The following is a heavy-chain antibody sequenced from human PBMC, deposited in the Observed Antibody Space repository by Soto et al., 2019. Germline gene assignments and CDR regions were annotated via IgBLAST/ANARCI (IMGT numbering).Heavy chain of an antibody. D-gene: IGHD3-3*01. CDR1: GFAFSTYG. Sequence: QVQLVESGGGVVQPGRSLRLSCTASGFAFSTYGFHWVRQAPGKGLEWVSVIWYDGSNQYYADSVKGRFTVSKDNSKNTLDLQMNSLRAEDTAVYYCARDIGVTHFDYWGQGTLVTVSS. J-gene: IGHJ4*02. CDR3: ARDIGVTHFDY. CDR2: IWYDGSNQ. V-gene: IGHV3-33*01.